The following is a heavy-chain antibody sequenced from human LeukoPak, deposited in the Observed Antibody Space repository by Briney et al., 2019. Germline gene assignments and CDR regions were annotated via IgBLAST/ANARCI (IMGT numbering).Heavy chain of an antibody. CDR1: GFTFSSYW. D-gene: IGHD3-10*01. Sequence: GGSLRLSCAASGFTFSSYWMHWVRQAPGKGLVWVSRINSDGSTTSYAHSVKGRFTISRDNAKNTLYLQMNSLRADDTAVYYCAIEFSCYGSGGPLDSWGQGTLVTVST. CDR2: INSDGSTT. J-gene: IGHJ4*02. V-gene: IGHV3-74*01. CDR3: AIEFSCYGSGGPLDS.